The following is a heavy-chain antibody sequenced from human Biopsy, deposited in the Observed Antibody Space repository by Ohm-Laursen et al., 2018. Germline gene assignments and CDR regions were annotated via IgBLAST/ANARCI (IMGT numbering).Heavy chain of an antibody. CDR1: GFTFSNYA. Sequence: SLRLSCAASGFTFSNYAMSWVRQAPGKGLERVSGISGSGGRTYYAESMKGRFTISRDNSKKTVYLQMKSLRAEDTAVYYCAKEVFSAVGTSGFDPWGQGTLVTVSS. J-gene: IGHJ5*02. CDR2: ISGSGGRT. CDR3: AKEVFSAVGTSGFDP. D-gene: IGHD1/OR15-1a*01. V-gene: IGHV3-23*01.